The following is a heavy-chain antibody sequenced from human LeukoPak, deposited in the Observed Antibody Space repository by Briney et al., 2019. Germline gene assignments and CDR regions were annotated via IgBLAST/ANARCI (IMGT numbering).Heavy chain of an antibody. D-gene: IGHD6-13*01. J-gene: IGHJ3*02. Sequence: PGGSLRLSCTASGFTFSNYAMSWVRQGPGKGLEWVSGISGNGGSTYYADSVKGRFTISRDNSKNTLYVQMNSLRGEDTAVYYCAKDRTGYSSSVDSFDIWGQGTMVTVPS. CDR3: AKDRTGYSSSVDSFDI. CDR1: GFTFSNYA. CDR2: ISGNGGST. V-gene: IGHV3-23*01.